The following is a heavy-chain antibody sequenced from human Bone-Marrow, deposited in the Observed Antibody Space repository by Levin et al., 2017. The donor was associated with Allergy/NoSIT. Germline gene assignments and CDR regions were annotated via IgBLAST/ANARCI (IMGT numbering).Heavy chain of an antibody. J-gene: IGHJ4*02. CDR3: ARDVGSDSSGWYSYPYFDY. V-gene: IGHV3-74*03. D-gene: IGHD6-19*01. CDR1: GFTFSSYW. CDR2: IISDASST. Sequence: PGGSLRLSCAASGFTFSSYWMHWVRQAPGKGLLWVSHIISDASSTKYADSVKGRFTVSRDNAKSTLYLQMNSLRVEDTAVYYCARDVGSDSSGWYSYPYFDYWGQGTLVTVSS.